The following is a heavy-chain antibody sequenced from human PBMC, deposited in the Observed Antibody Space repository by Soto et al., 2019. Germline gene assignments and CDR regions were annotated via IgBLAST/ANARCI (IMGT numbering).Heavy chain of an antibody. CDR1: GFTFSSYS. CDR2: ISSSSSYI. J-gene: IGHJ6*03. Sequence: GGSLRLSCAASGFTFSSYSMNWVRQAPGKGLERVSSISSSSSYIYYADSVKGRFTISRDNAKNSLYLQMNSLRAEDTAVYYCARGSRARPGYYYYMDVWGKGTTVTVSS. CDR3: ARGSRARPGYYYYMDV. V-gene: IGHV3-21*01. D-gene: IGHD6-6*01.